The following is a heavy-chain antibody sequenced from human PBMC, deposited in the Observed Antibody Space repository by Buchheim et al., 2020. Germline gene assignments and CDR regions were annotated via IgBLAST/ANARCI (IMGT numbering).Heavy chain of an antibody. V-gene: IGHV3-7*01. Sequence: EVQLVESGGGLVQPGGSLRLSCAASGFTFSSYCMRWVRQAPGKGLEWVANIKQDGSEKYYVDSVKGRFTISRDNSKNSLYLQMNSLRAEDTAVYYCARGSISGFSFFDYWGQGTL. CDR2: IKQDGSEK. D-gene: IGHD6-6*01. J-gene: IGHJ4*02. CDR3: ARGSISGFSFFDY. CDR1: GFTFSSYC.